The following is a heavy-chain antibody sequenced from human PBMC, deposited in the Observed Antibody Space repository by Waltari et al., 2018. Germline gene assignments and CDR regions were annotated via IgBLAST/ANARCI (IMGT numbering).Heavy chain of an antibody. CDR1: GFSVTGYRHS. D-gene: IGHD5-12*01. CDR2: MSYSGAT. CDR3: ATYIGASVGTAAFDV. V-gene: IGHV4-39*01. Sequence: QLQLQESGPGLVKPSATLSITCSVSGFSVTGYRHSWGWIRQPPGQGLEWIGTMSYSGATHSSPSLESRVTVSRDTSKNQLALKLVSVTAADTAGYYCATYIGASVGTAAFDVWGQGTMVTVSS. J-gene: IGHJ3*01.